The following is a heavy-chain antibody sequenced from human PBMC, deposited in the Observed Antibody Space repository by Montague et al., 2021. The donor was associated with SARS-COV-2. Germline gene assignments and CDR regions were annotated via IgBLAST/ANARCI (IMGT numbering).Heavy chain of an antibody. CDR2: IYYGGST. D-gene: IGHD6-13*01. CDR3: ARDQWQQLAPGVYYYYGMDV. J-gene: IGHJ6*02. V-gene: IGHV4-39*07. Sequence: SETLSLTCTVSGGSISSSSYYWSWIRQPPGKGLEWIGSIYYGGSTYYNPSLKSRVTISVDTSKNQFSLKLSSVTAADTAVYYCARDQWQQLAPGVYYYYGMDVWGQGTTVTVSS. CDR1: GGSISSSSYY.